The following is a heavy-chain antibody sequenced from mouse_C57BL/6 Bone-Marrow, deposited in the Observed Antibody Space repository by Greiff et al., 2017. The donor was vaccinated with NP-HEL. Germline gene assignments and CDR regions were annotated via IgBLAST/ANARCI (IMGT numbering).Heavy chain of an antibody. CDR1: GFTFSDFY. D-gene: IGHD2-3*01. V-gene: IGHV7-1*01. CDR2: SRNKANDYTT. J-gene: IGHJ4*01. CDR3: ARDAGGYYVPYAMDY. Sequence: EVKVVESGGGLVQSGRSLRLSCATSGFTFSDFYMEWVRQAPGKGLEWIAASRNKANDYTTEYSASVKGRFIVSRDTSQSILYLQMNALRAEDTAIYYCARDAGGYYVPYAMDYWGQGTSVTVSS.